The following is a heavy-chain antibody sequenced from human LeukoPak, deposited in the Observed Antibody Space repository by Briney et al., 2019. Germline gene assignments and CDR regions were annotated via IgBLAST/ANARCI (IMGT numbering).Heavy chain of an antibody. Sequence: SQTLSLTCTVAGAPISGGGYYFNWGRQLPGKGLEWIGCIHYSGRISYNPSLTGRVTMSVDTSKSQFSLNVNSVTAADTAVYYCATGTDAHKVGYWGQGTLVTVSS. CDR3: ATGTDAHKVGY. V-gene: IGHV4-31*03. CDR2: IHYSGRI. CDR1: GAPISGGGYY. J-gene: IGHJ4*02. D-gene: IGHD5-24*01.